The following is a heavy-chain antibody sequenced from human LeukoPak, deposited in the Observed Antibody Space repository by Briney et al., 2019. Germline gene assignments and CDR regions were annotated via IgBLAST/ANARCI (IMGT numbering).Heavy chain of an antibody. V-gene: IGHV3-64*01. CDR3: ARGGYGASTPYYMDV. CDR2: ISSNGGST. Sequence: GGSLRLSCAASGFTFSSYAMNWVRQAPGKGLEYVSTISSNGGSTYYASSVKGRSTISRDNSKNMLYLQMGSLRAEDMAVYYCARGGYGASTPYYMDVWSKGTTVTISS. J-gene: IGHJ6*03. D-gene: IGHD1-26*01. CDR1: GFTFSSYA.